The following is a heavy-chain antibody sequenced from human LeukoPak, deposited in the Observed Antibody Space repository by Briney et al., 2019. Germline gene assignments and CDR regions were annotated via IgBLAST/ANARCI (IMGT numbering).Heavy chain of an antibody. CDR2: IYYSGST. Sequence: SETLSLTCTVSGGSISSSSYYWGWIRQPPGKGLEWIGSIYYSGSTYYNPSLKSRVTISVDTSKNQFSLKLSSVTAADTAVYYCARDGMGYCSGGSCFLDAFDIWGQGTMVTVSS. V-gene: IGHV4-39*07. D-gene: IGHD2-15*01. J-gene: IGHJ3*02. CDR3: ARDGMGYCSGGSCFLDAFDI. CDR1: GGSISSSSYY.